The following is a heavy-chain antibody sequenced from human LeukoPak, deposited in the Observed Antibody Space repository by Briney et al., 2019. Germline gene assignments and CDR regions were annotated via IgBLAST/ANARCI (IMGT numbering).Heavy chain of an antibody. J-gene: IGHJ4*02. CDR1: GFTFSSYS. V-gene: IGHV3-21*01. D-gene: IGHD5-24*01. Sequence: GGSLTLSCAASGFTFSSYSMNWVRQAPGKGLEWVSSISSSSSYIYYADSVKGRFTISRDNAKNSLYLQMNSLRAEDTAVYYCARDKGRDGYNLHFDYWGQGTLVTASS. CDR3: ARDKGRDGYNLHFDY. CDR2: ISSSSSYI.